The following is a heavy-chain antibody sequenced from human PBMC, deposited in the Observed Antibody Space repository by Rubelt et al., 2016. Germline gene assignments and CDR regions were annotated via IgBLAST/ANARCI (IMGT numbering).Heavy chain of an antibody. Sequence: QLQLQESGPGLVKPSETLSLTCTVSGGSISSSSYYWGWIRQPPGKGLEWIGSIYYSGSTYYNPSLKGRVTISVDTSKNQFSLKLSSVTAADTAVYYCARGRRWLQLFDYWGQGTLVTVSS. CDR2: IYYSGST. J-gene: IGHJ4*02. V-gene: IGHV4-39*07. CDR1: GGSISSSSYY. D-gene: IGHD5-24*01. CDR3: ARGRRWLQLFDY.